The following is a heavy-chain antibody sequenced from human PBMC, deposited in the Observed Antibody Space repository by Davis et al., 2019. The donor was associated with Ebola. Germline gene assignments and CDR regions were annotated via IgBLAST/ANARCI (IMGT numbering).Heavy chain of an antibody. D-gene: IGHD6-13*01. CDR2: IYSGGST. Sequence: GGSLRLSCAASGFTFSSYSMNCVRQSPWKGLEWVSVIYSGGSTYYADSVKGRFTISRDNSKNTLYLQMNSLRDEDTAVYYCARDKSSTWYGGTFDYWGQGTLVTVSS. CDR3: ARDKSSTWYGGTFDY. V-gene: IGHV3-66*01. CDR1: GFTFSSYS. J-gene: IGHJ4*02.